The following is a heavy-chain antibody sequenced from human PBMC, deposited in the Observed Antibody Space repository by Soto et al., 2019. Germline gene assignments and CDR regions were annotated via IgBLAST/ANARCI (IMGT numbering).Heavy chain of an antibody. CDR1: GGSISSGGYY. CDR2: IYYSGST. J-gene: IGHJ5*02. D-gene: IGHD3-3*01. CDR3: ARAFIMSDFWSGYFSWFDP. V-gene: IGHV4-61*08. Sequence: SETLSLTCTVSGGSISSGGYYWSWIRQHPGKGLEWIGYIYYSGSTNYNPSLKSRVTISVDTSKNQFSLKLSSVTAADTAVYYCARAFIMSDFWSGYFSWFDPWGQGTLVTVSS.